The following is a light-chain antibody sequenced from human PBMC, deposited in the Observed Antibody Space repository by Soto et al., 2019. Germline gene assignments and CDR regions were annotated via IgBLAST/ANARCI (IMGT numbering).Light chain of an antibody. CDR1: SSDVGNYNY. Sequence: QSVLTQPASVSGSPGQSITISCTGNSSDVGNYNYVSWYQQHPGKAPKLMIYQVSNRPSGVSNRFSGSKSGNTASLTISGLQAEDEADYYCSSYTTSTTVVFGGGTKLTVL. V-gene: IGLV2-14*01. J-gene: IGLJ2*01. CDR3: SSYTTSTTVV. CDR2: QVS.